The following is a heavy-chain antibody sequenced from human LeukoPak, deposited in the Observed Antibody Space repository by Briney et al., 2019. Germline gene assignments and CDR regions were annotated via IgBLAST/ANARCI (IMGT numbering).Heavy chain of an antibody. D-gene: IGHD3-22*01. J-gene: IGHJ4*02. CDR1: GFTFSTYS. Sequence: GGPLRLSCAASGFTFSTYSMNWVRQAPGKGLEWVSYISSSSSTIYYADSVKGRFTISRDNAKNSLYLQMNSLRAEDTAVYYCARGSTYCDSSGQVPFDYWGQGTLVTVSS. V-gene: IGHV3-48*01. CDR2: ISSSSSTI. CDR3: ARGSTYCDSSGQVPFDY.